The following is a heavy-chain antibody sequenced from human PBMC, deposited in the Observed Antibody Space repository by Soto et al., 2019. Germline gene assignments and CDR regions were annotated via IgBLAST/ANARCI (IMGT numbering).Heavy chain of an antibody. Sequence: QVQLQESGPGLVTPSQTLSLTCTVSGASISSGDYFWSWIRQHPGEGLEWIGNTYYTGSTYYNPSLKSRVTISVHTSENHFSLKLRSVTAADTAVYYCERNPVSNQNWFAHWGQGTLVIVSS. CDR2: TYYTGST. D-gene: IGHD4-4*01. J-gene: IGHJ5*02. V-gene: IGHV4-31*03. CDR3: ERNPVSNQNWFAH. CDR1: GASISSGDYF.